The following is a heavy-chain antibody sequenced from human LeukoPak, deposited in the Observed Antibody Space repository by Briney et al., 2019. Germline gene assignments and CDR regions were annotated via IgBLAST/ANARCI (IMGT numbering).Heavy chain of an antibody. CDR3: AKLKACTNGVCYTGWFDP. V-gene: IGHV3-23*01. J-gene: IGHJ5*02. CDR1: GFTFISYG. CDR2: ISGSGGST. Sequence: GGSLRLSCAASGFTFISYGMSWVRQAPGNGLEWVSTISGSGGSTYYADSVKGRFTISRDNSKNTLYLQMYSLRAEDTAVYYCAKLKACTNGVCYTGWFDPWGQGTLVTVSS. D-gene: IGHD2-8*01.